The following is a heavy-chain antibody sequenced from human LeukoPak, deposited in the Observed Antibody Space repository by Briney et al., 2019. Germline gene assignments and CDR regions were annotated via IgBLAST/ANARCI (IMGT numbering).Heavy chain of an antibody. CDR1: GFTVSSNY. CDR3: ARTIAMPGIDYFGQ. V-gene: IGHV3-53*01. J-gene: IGHJ4*02. Sequence: PGGSLRLSCAASGFTVSSNYMSWVRQAPGKGLEWVSVMYSDGSAYYADSVKGRFTISRDNSKNRLFHQMNSMRDEDTGVCFCARTIAMPGIDYFGQWGEGALVTVS. CDR2: MYSDGSA. D-gene: IGHD2-2*01.